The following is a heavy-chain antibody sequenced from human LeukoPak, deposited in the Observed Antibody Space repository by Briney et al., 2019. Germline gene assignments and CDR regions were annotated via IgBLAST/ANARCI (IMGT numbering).Heavy chain of an antibody. CDR3: AKTRGYSGYDDEFDY. Sequence: SGGSLRLSCAASGFTFSSYSMNWVRQAPGKGLEWVSAISGSGGSTYYADSVKGRFTISRDNSKNTLYLQMNSLRAEDTAVYYCAKTRGYSGYDDEFDYWGQGTLVTVSS. CDR2: ISGSGGST. J-gene: IGHJ4*02. CDR1: GFTFSSYS. D-gene: IGHD5-12*01. V-gene: IGHV3-23*01.